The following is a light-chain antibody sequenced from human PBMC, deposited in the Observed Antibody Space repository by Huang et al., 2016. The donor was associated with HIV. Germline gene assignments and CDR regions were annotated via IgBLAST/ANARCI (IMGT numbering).Light chain of an antibody. CDR1: QRVSGS. CDR3: QHRSNWPPSCT. J-gene: IGKJ2*02. Sequence: EIVLTQSPATLYLSPGESATLSCRASQRVSGSLGWYRQKPVQAPRLLIYDASRSAPGIPCRFSVWGSVTDFTLTVSSLEPEDFAIYYCQHRSNWPPSCTFGQGTKLEIK. V-gene: IGKV3-11*01. CDR2: DAS.